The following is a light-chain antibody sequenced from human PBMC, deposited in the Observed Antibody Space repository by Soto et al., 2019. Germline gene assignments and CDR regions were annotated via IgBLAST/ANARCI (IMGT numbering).Light chain of an antibody. CDR3: QRYDSYS. Sequence: DIQMTQSPSTLSASVGDRVTITCRASQSIRSWLAWYQQKPGKAPKLLIYDASSLESGVPSRFSGSGSGTEFTLTTSSLQPDDFATYYCQRYDSYSFGPGTKGDI. CDR1: QSIRSW. CDR2: DAS. J-gene: IGKJ3*01. V-gene: IGKV1-5*01.